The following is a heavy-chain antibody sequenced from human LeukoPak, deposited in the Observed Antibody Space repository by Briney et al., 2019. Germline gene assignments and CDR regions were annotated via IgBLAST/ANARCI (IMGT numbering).Heavy chain of an antibody. CDR2: MNPNSGNT. CDR1: GYTFTSYD. J-gene: IGHJ6*03. V-gene: IGHV1-8*01. Sequence: GASVKVSCKASGYTFTSYDINWVRQATGQGLEWMGWMNPNSGNTDYAQKFQGRVTMTRNTSISTAYMELSSLRSEDTAVYYCARGLRCSWYAQGRCYYMDVWGKGTTVTVSS. D-gene: IGHD6-13*01. CDR3: ARGLRCSWYAQGRCYYMDV.